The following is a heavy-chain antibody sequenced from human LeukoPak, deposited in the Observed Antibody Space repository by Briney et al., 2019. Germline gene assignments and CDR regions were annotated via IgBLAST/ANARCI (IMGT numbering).Heavy chain of an antibody. V-gene: IGHV3-23*01. CDR3: AKASWASNADAVL. D-gene: IGHD1-1*01. CDR2: LRGDGET. Sequence: GGSLRLSCAASGFIFSNYAMSWVRQAPAGGLEWVSSLRGDGETFYGDSVKGRFTLSRDEFRNTVYLQLNNLRVEDTAVYYCAKASWASNADAVLWGQGTLVTVSS. CDR1: GFIFSNYA. J-gene: IGHJ4*02.